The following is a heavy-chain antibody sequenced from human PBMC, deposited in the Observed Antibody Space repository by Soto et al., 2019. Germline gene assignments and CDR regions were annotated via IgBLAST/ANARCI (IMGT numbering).Heavy chain of an antibody. V-gene: IGHV3-48*02. CDR2: ISSSSSTI. J-gene: IGHJ4*02. CDR1: GFTFSSYS. D-gene: IGHD3-16*02. CDR3: AIGYWGSYLRTGFDY. Sequence: EVQLVESGGGLVQPGGSLRLSCAASGFTFSSYSMNWVRQAPGKGLEWVSYISSSSSTIYYADSVKGRFTIFRDNAKNSLYLQMNSLRDEDTAVYYCAIGYWGSYLRTGFDYWGQGTLVTVSS.